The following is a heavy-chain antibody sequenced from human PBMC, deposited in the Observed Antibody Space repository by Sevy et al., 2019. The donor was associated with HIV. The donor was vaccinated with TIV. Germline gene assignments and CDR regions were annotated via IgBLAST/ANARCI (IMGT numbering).Heavy chain of an antibody. V-gene: IGHV3-21*01. CDR1: GFSFDRYG. CDR3: ARARPDYVWGSYRYIFDY. J-gene: IGHJ4*02. D-gene: IGHD3-16*02. Sequence: GGSLRLSCAASGFSFDRYGMHWVRQAPGKGLEWVSSISSSSSYIYYADSVKGRFTISRDNAKNSMYLQMNSLRAEDTAVYYCARARPDYVWGSYRYIFDYWGQGTLVTVSS. CDR2: ISSSSSYI.